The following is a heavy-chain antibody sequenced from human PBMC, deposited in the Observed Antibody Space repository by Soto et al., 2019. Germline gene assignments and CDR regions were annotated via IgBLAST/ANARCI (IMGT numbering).Heavy chain of an antibody. CDR2: IYSDGSST. D-gene: IGHD6-13*01. CDR3: ARDPYSSSWDYYYYYYGMDV. J-gene: IGHJ6*02. Sequence: PGGSLRLSCAASGFTVSSNYMSWVRQAPGKGLEWVSVIYSDGSSTSYADSVKGRFTISRDNAKNTLYLQMNSLRAEDTAVYYCARDPYSSSWDYYYYYYGMDVWGQGTTVTVSS. V-gene: IGHV3-74*01. CDR1: GFTVSSNY.